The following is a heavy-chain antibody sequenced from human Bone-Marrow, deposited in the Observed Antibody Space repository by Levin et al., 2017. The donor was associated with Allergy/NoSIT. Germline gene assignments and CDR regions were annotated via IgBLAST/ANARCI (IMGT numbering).Heavy chain of an antibody. CDR3: ARHDYGDNFFDY. CDR1: EFIFSSYT. J-gene: IGHJ4*02. Sequence: ASVKVSCSGSEFIFSSYTMTWVRQAPGKGLEWISDISTSGDTKNYADSVKGRFTVSRDNAKNSLFLQMNSLRDEDTAVYYCARHDYGDNFFDYWGQGTLVTVSS. V-gene: IGHV3-48*02. D-gene: IGHD4-17*01. CDR2: ISTSGDTK.